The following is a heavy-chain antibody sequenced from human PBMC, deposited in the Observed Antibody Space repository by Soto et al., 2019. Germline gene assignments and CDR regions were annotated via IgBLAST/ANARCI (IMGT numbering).Heavy chain of an antibody. CDR1: GFTFSSYG. J-gene: IGHJ6*02. V-gene: IGHV3-30*18. CDR3: AKSRITIFGVVTKYYYYGMDV. CDR2: ISYDGSNK. D-gene: IGHD3-3*01. Sequence: QVQLVESGGGVVQPGRSLRLSCAASGFTFSSYGMHWVRQAPGKGLEWVAVISYDGSNKYYADSVKGRFTISRDNSKNXLXLXXNSLRAEDTAVYYCAKSRITIFGVVTKYYYYGMDVWGQGTTVTVSS.